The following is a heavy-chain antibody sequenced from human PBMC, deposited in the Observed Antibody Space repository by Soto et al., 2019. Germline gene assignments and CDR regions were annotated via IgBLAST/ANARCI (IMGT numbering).Heavy chain of an antibody. CDR1: GGSFSGYY. CDR3: ARSLYYDYIWGSYRRVPFDY. CDR2: INHSGST. Sequence: QVQLQQWGAGLLKPSETLSLTCAVYGGSFSGYYWSWIRQPPGKGLEWIGEINHSGSTNYNPSLKSRVTISVDTSKNQFSLKLSSVTAADTAVYYCARSLYYDYIWGSYRRVPFDYWGQGTLVTVSS. D-gene: IGHD3-16*02. J-gene: IGHJ4*02. V-gene: IGHV4-34*01.